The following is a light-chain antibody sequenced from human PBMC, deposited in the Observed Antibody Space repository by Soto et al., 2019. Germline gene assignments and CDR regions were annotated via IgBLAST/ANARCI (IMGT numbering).Light chain of an antibody. CDR3: QQYNDWPLYT. CDR2: DAS. J-gene: IGKJ2*01. V-gene: IGKV3-15*01. Sequence: EIVLTQSPGTLSLSPGERATLSCRASQSLSRNYLAWYQQRPGQAPRLLIYDASTRATGIPARFSGGGSGTEFTLTISSLQSEDFAVYYCQQYNDWPLYTFGQGTKLEI. CDR1: QSLSRN.